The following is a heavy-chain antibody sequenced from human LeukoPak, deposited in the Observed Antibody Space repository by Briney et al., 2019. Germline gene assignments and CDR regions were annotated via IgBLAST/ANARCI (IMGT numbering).Heavy chain of an antibody. Sequence: KASETLSLTCAVYGGSFSGYYWSWIRQPPGKGLEWIGEINHSGSTNYNPSLKSRVTISVDTSKNQFSLKLSSVTAADTAVYYCARGLFSHYDYVWGSYRYNWFDPWGQGTLVTVSS. CDR2: INHSGST. V-gene: IGHV4-34*01. J-gene: IGHJ5*02. D-gene: IGHD3-16*02. CDR1: GGSFSGYY. CDR3: ARGLFSHYDYVWGSYRYNWFDP.